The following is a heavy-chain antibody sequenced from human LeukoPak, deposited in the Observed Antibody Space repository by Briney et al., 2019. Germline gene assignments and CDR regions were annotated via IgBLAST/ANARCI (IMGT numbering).Heavy chain of an antibody. V-gene: IGHV3-7*01. CDR3: VKVAHYYYGSESYYFFEH. J-gene: IGHJ4*02. CDR1: GFTFTTYR. D-gene: IGHD3-10*01. CDR2: IKQDGTEK. Sequence: GGSLRLSCTASGFTFTTYRMSWVRHPPGRALEWVANIKQDGTEKYYVDSVKGRFTISRDNAKNSLYLQMNSLRVEDTATYYCVKVAHYYYGSESYYFFEHWGQGTPVTASS.